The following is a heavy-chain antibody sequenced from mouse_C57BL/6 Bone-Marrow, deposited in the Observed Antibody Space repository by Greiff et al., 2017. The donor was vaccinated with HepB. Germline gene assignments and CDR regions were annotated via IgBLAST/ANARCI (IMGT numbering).Heavy chain of an antibody. CDR2: ISSGSSTI. J-gene: IGHJ3*01. D-gene: IGHD2-2*01. CDR3: ARRWLPPFAY. CDR1: GFTFSDYG. V-gene: IGHV5-17*03. Sequence: DVKLVESGGGLVKPGGSLKLSCAASGFTFSDYGMHWVRQAPEKGLEWVAYISSGSSTIYYADTVKGRFTISRDNAKNTLFLQMSSLKSEDTAMYYCARRWLPPFAYWGQGTLVTVSA.